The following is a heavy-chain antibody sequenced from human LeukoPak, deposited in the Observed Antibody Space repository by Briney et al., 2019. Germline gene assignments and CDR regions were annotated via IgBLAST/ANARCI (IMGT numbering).Heavy chain of an antibody. D-gene: IGHD3-10*01. CDR2: FSTSSSYI. V-gene: IGHV3-21*01. CDR3: ARGYDFGSGSFFDY. Sequence: PGGSLRLSCAASGFTFSSYAMNWVRQAPGKGLEWVSSFSTSSSYIYYADSVKGRSTIARDNAKNSLYLLMDSLRAEDTAVYYCARGYDFGSGSFFDYWGQGTLVTVSS. CDR1: GFTFSSYA. J-gene: IGHJ4*02.